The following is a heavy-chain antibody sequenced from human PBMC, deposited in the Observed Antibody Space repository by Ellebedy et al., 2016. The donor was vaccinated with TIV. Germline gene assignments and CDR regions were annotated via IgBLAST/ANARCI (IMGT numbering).Heavy chain of an antibody. J-gene: IGHJ4*02. CDR2: IIPIFGTA. CDR3: ALAAGTHFDY. V-gene: IGHV1-69*13. Sequence: AASVKVSCKASAGTFSSYAISWVRQAPGQGLEWMGGIIPIFGTANYAQKFQGRVTITADESTSTAYMELSSLRSEDTAVYYCALAAGTHFDYWGQGTLVTVSS. CDR1: AGTFSSYA. D-gene: IGHD6-13*01.